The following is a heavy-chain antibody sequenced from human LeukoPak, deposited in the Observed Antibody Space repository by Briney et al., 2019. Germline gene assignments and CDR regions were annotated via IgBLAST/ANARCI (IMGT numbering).Heavy chain of an antibody. Sequence: ASVKVSCKASGYTFTGYDINWVRQAPGQGLEWMGWMNPNSGNTGYAQKFQGRVTMTRNTSISTAYMELSSLRSEDTAVYYCARDWNTISYMDVWGKGTTVTVSS. CDR1: GYTFTGYD. CDR2: MNPNSGNT. V-gene: IGHV1-8*02. CDR3: ARDWNTISYMDV. J-gene: IGHJ6*03. D-gene: IGHD3-3*01.